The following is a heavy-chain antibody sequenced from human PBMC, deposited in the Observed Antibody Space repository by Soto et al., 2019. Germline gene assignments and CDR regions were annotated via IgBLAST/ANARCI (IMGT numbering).Heavy chain of an antibody. D-gene: IGHD2-8*01. V-gene: IGHV5-51*01. CDR2: IYPGDSDT. Sequence: XESLTISCTGVGYSFTSYWIGLVRQMPGKGLEWMGIIYPGDSDTRYSPSFQGQVTISADKSISTVYLQWSSLKASDTAMYYCARGYCTTNICDPWFDPWGQGTLVTVSS. CDR1: GYSFTSYW. CDR3: ARGYCTTNICDPWFDP. J-gene: IGHJ5*02.